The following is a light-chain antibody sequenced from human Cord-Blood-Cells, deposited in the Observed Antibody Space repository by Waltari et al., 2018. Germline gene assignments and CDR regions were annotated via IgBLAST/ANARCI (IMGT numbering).Light chain of an antibody. Sequence: QSALTQPPSASGSPGQSVTIPCPGTSSDVVGYNYVSWYQQHPGKAPKLMIYEVSKRPSGVPDRFSGSKSGNTASLTVSGLQAEDEADYYCSSYAGSNNLVFGGGTKLTVL. J-gene: IGLJ2*01. V-gene: IGLV2-8*01. CDR1: SSDVVGYNY. CDR3: SSYAGSNNLV. CDR2: EVS.